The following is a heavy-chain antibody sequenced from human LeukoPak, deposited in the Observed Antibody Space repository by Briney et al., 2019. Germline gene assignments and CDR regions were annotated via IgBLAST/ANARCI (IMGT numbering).Heavy chain of an antibody. V-gene: IGHV4-4*02. CDR2: IYHSGST. J-gene: IGHJ6*03. Sequence: PSGTLSLTCAVSGGSISSSNWWSWVRQPPGKGLEWIGEIYHSGSTNYNPSLKSRVTISVDKSKNQFSLKLSSVTAADTAVYYCARDLKWGYYYDSSGYYLDYYYYMDVWGKGTTVTVSS. CDR1: GGSISSSNW. D-gene: IGHD3-22*01. CDR3: ARDLKWGYYYDSSGYYLDYYYYMDV.